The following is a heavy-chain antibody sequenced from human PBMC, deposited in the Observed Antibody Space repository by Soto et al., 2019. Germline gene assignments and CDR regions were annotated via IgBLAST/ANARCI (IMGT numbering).Heavy chain of an antibody. CDR2: TNHSGST. Sequence: PSETLSLTCAVYGGSFSGYYWSWIRQPPGKGLEWIGETNHSGSTNYNPSLKSRVTISVDTSKNQFSLKLSSVTAADTAVYYCARVGARITNYYYGMDVWGQGTTVTVSS. CDR1: GGSFSGYY. V-gene: IGHV4-34*01. D-gene: IGHD5-12*01. CDR3: ARVGARITNYYYGMDV. J-gene: IGHJ6*02.